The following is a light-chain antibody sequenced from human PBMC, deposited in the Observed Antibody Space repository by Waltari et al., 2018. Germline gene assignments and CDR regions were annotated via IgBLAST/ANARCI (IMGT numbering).Light chain of an antibody. Sequence: DIQMTQSPSSLSASVGDRVTITCRASQSISSYLNWYQQKPGNAPKLLIYAASSLQSGVPSRFSGSGSGTDFTLTISSLQPEDFATYYCQQSYSTPRTFGQGTKVEIK. CDR2: AAS. CDR1: QSISSY. CDR3: QQSYSTPRT. V-gene: IGKV1-39*01. J-gene: IGKJ1*01.